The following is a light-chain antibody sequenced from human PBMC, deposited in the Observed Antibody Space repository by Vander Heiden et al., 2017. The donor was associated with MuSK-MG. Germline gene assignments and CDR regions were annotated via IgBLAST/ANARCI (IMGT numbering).Light chain of an antibody. J-gene: IGLJ2*01. CDR3: CSYAGTGTFAVL. CDR2: EVS. V-gene: IGLV2-23*02. CDR1: TSDVGTYNL. Sequence: QSALTQPASVSGSPGPSITISCTGTTSDVGTYNLDSWYQQHPGKAPKLIIYEVSKRPSGVSNRFSGSKSGNTASLTISGLQAEDEADYFCCSYAGTGTFAVLFGGGTTLTVL.